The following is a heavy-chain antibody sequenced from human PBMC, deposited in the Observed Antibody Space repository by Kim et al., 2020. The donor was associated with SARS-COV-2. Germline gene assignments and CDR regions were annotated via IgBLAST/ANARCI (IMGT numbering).Heavy chain of an antibody. D-gene: IGHD3-10*01. CDR2: GKA. V-gene: IGHV1-8*01. J-gene: IGHJ4*02. Sequence: GKAGYAQKFQGRVTMTWDTSITTAYMELSSLGSEDTAMYYCARGITQGVDFWGQGTLVTVSS. CDR3: ARGITQGVDF.